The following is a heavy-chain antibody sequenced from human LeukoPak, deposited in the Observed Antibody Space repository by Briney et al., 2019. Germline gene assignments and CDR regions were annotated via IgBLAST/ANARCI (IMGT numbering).Heavy chain of an antibody. J-gene: IGHJ3*02. Sequence: SETLSLTCTVSGGSISRSSFYWGWIRQPPGKGLEWIGSIYYSGSTYYNPSLKSRVTISVDTSKNQFSLKLTSVTAADTAMYYCARWFRGYRDAFDIWGQGTLVTVSS. V-gene: IGHV4-39*01. CDR3: ARWFRGYRDAFDI. CDR1: GGSISRSSFY. CDR2: IYYSGST. D-gene: IGHD5-18*01.